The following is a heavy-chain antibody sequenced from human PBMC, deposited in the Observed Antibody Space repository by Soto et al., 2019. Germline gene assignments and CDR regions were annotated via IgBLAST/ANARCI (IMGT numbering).Heavy chain of an antibody. J-gene: IGHJ4*02. CDR3: AKLKAIVATRPIDY. CDR1: GFTFSSYA. V-gene: IGHV3-23*01. Sequence: EVQLLESGGGLVPPGGSLRLSCAASGFTFSSYAMSWVRQAPGKGLEWVSGISGSGGSTYYADSVKGRFTISRDTSKITLYLQMNTLGAEDTAVYYCAKLKAIVATRPIDYWGQGTLVTVSS. CDR2: ISGSGGST. D-gene: IGHD5-12*01.